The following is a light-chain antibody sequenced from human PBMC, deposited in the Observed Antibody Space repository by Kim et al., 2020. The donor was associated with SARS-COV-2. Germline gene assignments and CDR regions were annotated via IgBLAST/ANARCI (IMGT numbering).Light chain of an antibody. V-gene: IGKV2-24*01. CDR3: MQGLQTPVT. Sequence: DIMLTQSPLSLVVTLGQPASISCRSTESLVHTDGNIFLNWFHQRPGQPPRLLIYKVSDRFPGVPDRFSGGGSGTDFTLKISRTEPEDVGVYFCMQGLQTPVTFGQGKRLEIK. J-gene: IGKJ5*01. CDR2: KVS. CDR1: ESLVHTDGNIF.